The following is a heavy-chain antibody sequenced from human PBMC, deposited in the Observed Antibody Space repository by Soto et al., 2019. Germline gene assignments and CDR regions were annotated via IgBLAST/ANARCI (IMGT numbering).Heavy chain of an antibody. V-gene: IGHV1-69*12. CDR2: IIPIFGTA. D-gene: IGHD1-1*01. CDR1: GGTFGSYA. Sequence: QVQLVQSGAEVKKPGSSVKVSCKASGGTFGSYAISWVRQAPGQGLEWMGGIIPIFGTANYAQKFQGRVTITADETTSTAYMELRSLRSEEPAVYYCARAPNLETPPFFDYWGPGTLVTVSS. CDR3: ARAPNLETPPFFDY. J-gene: IGHJ4*02.